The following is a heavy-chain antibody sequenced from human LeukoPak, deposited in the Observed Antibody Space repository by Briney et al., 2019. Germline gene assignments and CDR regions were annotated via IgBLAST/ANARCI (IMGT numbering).Heavy chain of an antibody. CDR2: ISGSGGNT. J-gene: IGHJ5*02. CDR3: ARVLSITIFGVVIDRFDP. V-gene: IGHV3-21*01. Sequence: PGGSLRLSCAASGFTFSSYGMNWVRQAPGRGLEWVSSISGSGGNTYYADSVKGRFTISRDNAKNSLYLQMNSLRAEDTAVYYCARVLSITIFGVVIDRFDPWGQGTLVTVSS. CDR1: GFTFSSYG. D-gene: IGHD3-3*01.